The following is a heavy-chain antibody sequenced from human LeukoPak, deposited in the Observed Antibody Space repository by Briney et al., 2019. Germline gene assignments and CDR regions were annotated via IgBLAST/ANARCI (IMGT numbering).Heavy chain of an antibody. Sequence: SETLSLTCTVSGGSISSYYWSRIRQPPGKGLEWIGYIYYSGSTNYNPSLKSRVTISVDTSKNQFSLKLSSVTAADTAVYYCARHSRSGDWFDPWGQGTLVTVSS. CDR3: ARHSRSGDWFDP. CDR2: IYYSGST. V-gene: IGHV4-59*08. J-gene: IGHJ5*02. D-gene: IGHD3-10*01. CDR1: GGSISSYY.